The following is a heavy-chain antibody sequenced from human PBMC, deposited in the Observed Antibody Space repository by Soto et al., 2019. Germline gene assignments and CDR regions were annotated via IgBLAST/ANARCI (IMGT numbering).Heavy chain of an antibody. J-gene: IGHJ4*02. D-gene: IGHD3-3*01. Sequence: QVQLLQSGAEVKKPGSSVKVSCKASGATFSSFAFSWVRQAPGQGLEWMGVIIPIFDTISYAQKFQGRVTITWDEPKRTANMELKSLTSDDTAVYYCASPLKWSGYYIAFDYWGQGTLVIVSS. CDR2: IIPIFDTI. CDR3: ASPLKWSGYYIAFDY. CDR1: GATFSSFA. V-gene: IGHV1-69*01.